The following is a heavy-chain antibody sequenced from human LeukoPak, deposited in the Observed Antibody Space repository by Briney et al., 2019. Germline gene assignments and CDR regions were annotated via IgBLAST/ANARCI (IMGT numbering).Heavy chain of an antibody. CDR3: ARDPARGSYTDAFDI. CDR1: GFTFSSYS. J-gene: IGHJ3*02. V-gene: IGHV3-23*01. D-gene: IGHD1-26*01. Sequence: TGGSLRLSCAASGFTFSSYSMNWVRQAPGKGLEWVSTISGSGGSTSYADSVKGRFTISRDNSKNTLYLHMNSLRAEDTAVYYCARDPARGSYTDAFDIWGQGTMVTVSS. CDR2: ISGSGGST.